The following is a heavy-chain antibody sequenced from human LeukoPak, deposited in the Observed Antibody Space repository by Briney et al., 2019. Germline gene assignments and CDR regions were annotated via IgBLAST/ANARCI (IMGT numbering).Heavy chain of an antibody. V-gene: IGHV3-7*01. J-gene: IGHJ4*02. Sequence: PGGSLRLSCAASAFTFSYYWMNWVRQAPGKGLEWVASIKQDGSEKYYVDSVKGRFTISRDNAKNSLYLQMNTLRAEDTAVYYCAKDPTRRGSYFDYWGQGTLVTVSS. D-gene: IGHD3-10*01. CDR3: AKDPTRRGSYFDY. CDR1: AFTFSYYW. CDR2: IKQDGSEK.